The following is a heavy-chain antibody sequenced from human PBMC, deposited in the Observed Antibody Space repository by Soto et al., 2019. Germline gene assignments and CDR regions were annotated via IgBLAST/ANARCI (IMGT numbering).Heavy chain of an antibody. Sequence: GGSLRLSCSASAFTFSSYDMNWVRQAPGKGLEWVSYISTTSSTIQYADSVKGRFTISRDSARNSLYLQMNSLRAEDTAVYYCARTPRYCSSISCYYYFDSWGQGTLVTVSS. CDR2: ISTTSSTI. CDR3: ARTPRYCSSISCYYYFDS. D-gene: IGHD2-2*01. CDR1: AFTFSSYD. J-gene: IGHJ4*02. V-gene: IGHV3-48*01.